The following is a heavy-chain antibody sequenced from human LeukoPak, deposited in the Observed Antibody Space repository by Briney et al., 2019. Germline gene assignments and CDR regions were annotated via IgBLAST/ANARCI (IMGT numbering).Heavy chain of an antibody. J-gene: IGHJ2*01. CDR1: GFIFDDYA. V-gene: IGHV3-9*01. CDR3: ARGLGGDQGYFDL. Sequence: GGSLRLSCAASGFIFDDYAMHWVRQAPGKGLEWVSTINWNSGTLAYADSVKGRFTISRDNAKNSLYLQMNSLRTEDTALYYCARGLGGDQGYFDLWGRGTPATVSS. CDR2: INWNSGTL. D-gene: IGHD3-10*01.